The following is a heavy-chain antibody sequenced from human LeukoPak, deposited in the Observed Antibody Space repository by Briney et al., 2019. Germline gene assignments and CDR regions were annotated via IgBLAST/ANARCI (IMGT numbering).Heavy chain of an antibody. Sequence: ASVKVSCKASGYTFTSYDVNWVRQATGQGLEWMGWMNPNSGNTGYAQKFQGRVTMTRNTSISAAYMELSSLRSEDTAVYYCARGAPLCGGDCYDYWGQGTLVTVSS. D-gene: IGHD2-21*02. CDR2: MNPNSGNT. V-gene: IGHV1-8*01. CDR3: ARGAPLCGGDCYDY. CDR1: GYTFTSYD. J-gene: IGHJ4*02.